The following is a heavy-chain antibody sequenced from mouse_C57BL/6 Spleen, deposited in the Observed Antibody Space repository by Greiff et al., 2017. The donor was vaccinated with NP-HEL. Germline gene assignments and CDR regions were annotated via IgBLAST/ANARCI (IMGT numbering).Heavy chain of an antibody. CDR3: ARTYDYSYYYAMDY. Sequence: VMLVESGPGLVQPSQSLSITCTVSGFSLTSYGVHWVRQSPGKGLEWLGVIWSGGSTDYNAAFISRLSISKDNSKSQVFFKMNSLQADDTAIYYCARTYDYSYYYAMDYWGQGTSVTVSS. D-gene: IGHD2-4*01. V-gene: IGHV2-2*01. CDR2: IWSGGST. CDR1: GFSLTSYG. J-gene: IGHJ4*01.